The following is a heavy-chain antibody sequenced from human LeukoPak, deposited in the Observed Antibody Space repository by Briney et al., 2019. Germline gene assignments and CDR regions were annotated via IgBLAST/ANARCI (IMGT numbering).Heavy chain of an antibody. CDR1: GFTFSAYS. Sequence: GGSLRLSCAASGFTFSAYSMNWVRQAPGKGLEWIAYISDTSSPIYYADSVKGRFTISRDNAKNSVFLQMNSLGDEDTAVYYCTKLTVGGAAAVLTSWGQGTLVTVSS. J-gene: IGHJ5*02. V-gene: IGHV3-48*02. D-gene: IGHD6-13*01. CDR3: TKLTVGGAAAVLTS. CDR2: ISDTSSPI.